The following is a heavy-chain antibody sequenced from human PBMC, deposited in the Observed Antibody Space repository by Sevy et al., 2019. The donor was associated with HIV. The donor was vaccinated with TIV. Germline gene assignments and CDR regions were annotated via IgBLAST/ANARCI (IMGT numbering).Heavy chain of an antibody. CDR1: GFIFSNYA. J-gene: IGHJ6*03. D-gene: IGHD3-10*01. V-gene: IGHV3-64D*06. CDR2: ISNNGGST. CDR3: VKLSRSNNYYYYYMDV. Sequence: GGSLRLSCSASGFIFSNYAFHWVRQAPGKGLEYVSAISNNGGSTFCADSVKGRFTISRDNSKNTLYLQMSSLRAEDTAVYYCVKLSRSNNYYYYYMDVWGKGTTVTVSS.